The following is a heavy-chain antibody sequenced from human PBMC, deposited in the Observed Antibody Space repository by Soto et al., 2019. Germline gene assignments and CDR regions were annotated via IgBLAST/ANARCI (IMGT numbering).Heavy chain of an antibody. J-gene: IGHJ4*02. CDR1: GTSISSYY. Sequence: SDTLSLTCTVSGTSISSYYWSWIRQPPGKGLEWIANIHYSGTTNYNPSLASRVTLSVDTSKNQFSLKMTSVTAADRAMYFCARYKSYAIDYCGRGTLVTVSS. V-gene: IGHV4-59*07. CDR3: ARYKSYAIDY. CDR2: IHYSGTT. D-gene: IGHD2-8*01.